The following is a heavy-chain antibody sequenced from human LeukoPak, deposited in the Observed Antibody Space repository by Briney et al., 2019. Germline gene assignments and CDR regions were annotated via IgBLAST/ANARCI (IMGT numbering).Heavy chain of an antibody. V-gene: IGHV1-2*06. Sequence: ASVKVSCKASGYTFTGYYMHWVRQAPGQGLEWMGRINPNSGGTNYAQKFQGRVTMTRDTSISTAYMELSRLRCDDTAVYYCARDTLWVGNVAGDYWGQGTLVTVSS. CDR2: INPNSGGT. CDR3: ARDTLWVGNVAGDY. CDR1: GYTFTGYY. J-gene: IGHJ4*02. D-gene: IGHD3-10*01.